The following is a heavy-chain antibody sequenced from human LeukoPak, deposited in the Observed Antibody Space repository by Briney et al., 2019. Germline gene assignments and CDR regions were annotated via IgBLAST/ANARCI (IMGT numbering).Heavy chain of an antibody. CDR1: GFTFSSYA. J-gene: IGHJ4*02. D-gene: IGHD5-12*01. V-gene: IGHV3-23*01. CDR2: ISGSGGST. Sequence: PGGSLRLSCAASGFTFSSYAMSWVRQAPGKGLEWVSGISGSGGSTYYADSVKGRFTISRDNSKNTLYLQMNSPRAEDTAVYYCAKDESQVRWLQSPIDYWGQGTLVTVSS. CDR3: AKDESQVRWLQSPIDY.